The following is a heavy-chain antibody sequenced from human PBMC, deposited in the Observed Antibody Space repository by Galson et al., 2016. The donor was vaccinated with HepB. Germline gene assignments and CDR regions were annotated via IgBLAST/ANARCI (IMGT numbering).Heavy chain of an antibody. CDR1: GLSVSDAY. D-gene: IGHD1-1*01. Sequence: SLRLSCAASGLSVSDAYMNWVRQAPGKGLEWVSVLYVGGETYYADSLRGRFTISRDNSKNILYLQMNSLRVEDTAVYYCARDPSLRNGMNVWGQGTLVTVSS. V-gene: IGHV3-66*01. CDR2: LYVGGET. CDR3: ARDPSLRNGMNV. J-gene: IGHJ4*02.